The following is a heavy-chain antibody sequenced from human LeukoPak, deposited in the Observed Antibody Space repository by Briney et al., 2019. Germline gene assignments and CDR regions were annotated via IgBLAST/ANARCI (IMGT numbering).Heavy chain of an antibody. CDR3: ARAFWSGYLEYYYYMDV. D-gene: IGHD3-3*01. CDR1: GDSISSSTCN. Sequence: TLSLTCKVSGDSISSSTCNWSWIRQPPGKGLEWIGYIYHSGSTYYNPSLKSRVTISVDRSKNQFSLKLSSVTAADTAVYYCARAFWSGYLEYYYYMDVWGKGTTVTVSS. CDR2: IYHSGST. V-gene: IGHV4-30-2*01. J-gene: IGHJ6*03.